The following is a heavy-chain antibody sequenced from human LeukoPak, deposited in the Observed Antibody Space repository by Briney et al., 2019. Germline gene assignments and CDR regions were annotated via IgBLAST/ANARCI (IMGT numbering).Heavy chain of an antibody. CDR2: ISTSGRAI. CDR3: ARVPLYDRSGYYFDY. CDR1: GFIFSNYN. Sequence: GGSLRPSCAASGFIFSNYNINWVRQAPGKGLEWVSYISTSGRAIFYADSVKGRFTISRDNAKNSLFLQMNSLRDEDTAVYYCARVPLYDRSGYYFDYWGLGTLVTVSS. V-gene: IGHV3-48*02. D-gene: IGHD3-22*01. J-gene: IGHJ4*02.